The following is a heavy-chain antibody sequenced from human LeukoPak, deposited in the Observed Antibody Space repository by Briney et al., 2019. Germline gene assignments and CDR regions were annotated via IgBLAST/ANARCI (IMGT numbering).Heavy chain of an antibody. J-gene: IGHJ5*02. V-gene: IGHV4-34*01. D-gene: IGHD3-3*01. CDR1: GGSISSYS. CDR2: INHSGST. Sequence: SETLSLTCTVSGGSISSYSWSWIRQPPGKGLEWIGEINHSGSTNYNPSLKSRVTISVDTSKNQFSLKLSSVTAADTAVYYCARSSYDFWSGYYGLRENNWFDPWGQGTLVTVSS. CDR3: ARSSYDFWSGYYGLRENNWFDP.